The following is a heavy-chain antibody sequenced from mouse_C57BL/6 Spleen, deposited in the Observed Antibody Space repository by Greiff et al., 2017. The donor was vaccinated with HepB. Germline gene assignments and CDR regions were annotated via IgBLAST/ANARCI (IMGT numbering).Heavy chain of an antibody. V-gene: IGHV1-81*01. J-gene: IGHJ4*01. CDR2: IYPRSGNT. D-gene: IGHD1-1*01. CDR3: ARERTTVVDYYAMDY. CDR1: GYTFTSYG. Sequence: QESGAELARPGASVKLSCKASGYTFTSYGISWVKQRTGQGLEWIGEIYPRSGNTYYNEKFKGKATLTADKTSSTAYMELRSLTSEDSAVYFCARERTTVVDYYAMDYWGQGTSVTVSS.